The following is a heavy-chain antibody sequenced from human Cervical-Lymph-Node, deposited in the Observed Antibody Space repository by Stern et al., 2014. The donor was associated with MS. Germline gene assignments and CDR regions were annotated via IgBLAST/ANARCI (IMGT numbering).Heavy chain of an antibody. Sequence: QLQLQESGPGLVKPSETLSLTCSVSGVSFSSSYWIWIRQPPGKGLEYIGSLYYSGMFYSAPTNYNPSLKSRVTISVDTSKNQLSLQLTSVTAADTAVYYCARMFEESSAYFTVDWGQGALLTISS. CDR3: ARMFEESSAYFTVD. CDR1: GVSFSSSY. V-gene: IGHV4-59*01. D-gene: IGHD3-22*01. J-gene: IGHJ4*02. CDR2: LYYSGMFYSAPT.